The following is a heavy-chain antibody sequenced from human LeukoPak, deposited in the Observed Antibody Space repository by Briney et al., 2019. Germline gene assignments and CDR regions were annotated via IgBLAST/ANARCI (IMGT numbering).Heavy chain of an antibody. D-gene: IGHD3-22*01. Sequence: GGSLRLSCAASGFTFSSYSMNWVRQAPGKGLEWVSSISSSSSYIYYADSVKGRFTISRDNAKNSLYLQMNSLRAEDTAVYYCARDLRRNYYDSSGYYGLDYWGQGTLVTVSS. CDR3: ARDLRRNYYDSSGYYGLDY. J-gene: IGHJ4*02. V-gene: IGHV3-21*01. CDR1: GFTFSSYS. CDR2: ISSSSSYI.